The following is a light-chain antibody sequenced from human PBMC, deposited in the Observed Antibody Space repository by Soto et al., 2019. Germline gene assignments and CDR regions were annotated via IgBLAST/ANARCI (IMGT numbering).Light chain of an antibody. J-gene: IGKJ2*01. CDR1: QSISSY. CDR2: AAS. Sequence: DIQMTQSPSSLSASVGDRVIITCRASQSISSYLNWYQQRPGNAPKLLIAAASSLQIGVPSRFSGSGSGTDFTLTISSLQPEDFATYYCLQIYSTPYTFGQGTKLEIK. V-gene: IGKV1-39*01. CDR3: LQIYSTPYT.